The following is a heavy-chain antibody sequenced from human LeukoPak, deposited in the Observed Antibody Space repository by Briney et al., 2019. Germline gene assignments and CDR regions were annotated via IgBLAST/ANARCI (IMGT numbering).Heavy chain of an antibody. CDR2: IIPILGTA. J-gene: IGHJ4*02. V-gene: IGHV1-69*13. CDR3: ARDRDPTIFGVAFDY. Sequence: SVKVSCKASGGTFSSYAISWVRQAPGQGLEWMGGIIPILGTANYAQKFQGRVTITADESTSTAYMELSSLRSEDTAVYYCARDRDPTIFGVAFDYWGQGTLDTVSS. CDR1: GGTFSSYA. D-gene: IGHD3-3*01.